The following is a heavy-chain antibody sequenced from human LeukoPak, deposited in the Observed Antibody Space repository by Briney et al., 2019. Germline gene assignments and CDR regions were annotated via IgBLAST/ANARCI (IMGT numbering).Heavy chain of an antibody. CDR2: TNPGDSET. CDR3: VRRVKASMAGYTYWFFDL. V-gene: IGHV5-51*01. CDR1: GYSFTSYW. D-gene: IGHD3-9*01. J-gene: IGHJ2*01. Sequence: GESRQISCKDSGYSFTSYWIGWVRQMPGKGLEWLGMTNPGDSETRNSPSFEGQVTISADKSTSTAYLQWSSLKATDTAMYYCVRRVKASMAGYTYWFFDLWGPGPLVTVTS.